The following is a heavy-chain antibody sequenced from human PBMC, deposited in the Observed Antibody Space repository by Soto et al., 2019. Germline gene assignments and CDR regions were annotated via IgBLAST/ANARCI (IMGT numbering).Heavy chain of an antibody. D-gene: IGHD5-18*01. CDR3: AKGRGYSYGYGY. CDR1: GFTFTNYP. CDR2: ITDTSRT. J-gene: IGHJ6*02. V-gene: IGHV3-23*01. Sequence: EVQLLESGGGLVQPGGSLRLSCAASGFTFTNYPLSWVRQVPGKGLEWVSSITDTSRTYFADSVKGRFTISRDNSKNTLYLQMNSLRAGDTAVYFCAKGRGYSYGYGYWGQGTTVTVSS.